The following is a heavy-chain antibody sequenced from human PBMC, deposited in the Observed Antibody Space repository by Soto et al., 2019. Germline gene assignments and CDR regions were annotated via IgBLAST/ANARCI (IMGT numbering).Heavy chain of an antibody. CDR3: TRRGLGPTWTDY. CDR2: IRSKANSYAT. J-gene: IGHJ4*02. V-gene: IGHV3-73*01. D-gene: IGHD1-26*01. CDR1: GFTFSDSA. Sequence: EVQLVESGGGLVQPGGSLKLSCTVSGFTFSDSALHWVRQASGKGLEWVGRIRSKANSYATAYAVSVKGRFTISRDESKNTAYLHMNSLKTEDTAVYYCTRRGLGPTWTDYWGQGTLVTVSS.